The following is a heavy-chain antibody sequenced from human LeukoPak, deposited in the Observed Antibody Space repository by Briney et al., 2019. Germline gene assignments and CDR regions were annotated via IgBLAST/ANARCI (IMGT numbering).Heavy chain of an antibody. J-gene: IGHJ4*02. CDR1: GYTFTSYG. V-gene: IGHV1-18*01. CDR3: ATDRLSWELLGGFDY. D-gene: IGHD1-26*01. CDR2: ISAYNGNT. Sequence: GASVKVSCKASGYTFTSYGISWVRQAPGQGLEWMGWISAYNGNTNYAQKLQGRVTMTEDTSTDTAYMELSSLRSEDTAVYYCATDRLSWELLGGFDYWGQGTLVTVSS.